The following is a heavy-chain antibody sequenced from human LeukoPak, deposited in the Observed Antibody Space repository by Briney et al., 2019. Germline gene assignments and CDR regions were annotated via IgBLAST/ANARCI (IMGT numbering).Heavy chain of an antibody. CDR2: ISSSSSTI. D-gene: IGHD3-22*01. J-gene: IGHJ4*02. CDR1: GFTFSSYS. Sequence: GGSLRLSCAASGFTFSSYSMNWVRQAPGKGLEWVSYISSSSSTIYYADSVKGRFTISRDNAKNSLYLQMNSPRAEDTAVYYCARDSPYYYDSSGYPADYFDYWGQGTLVTVSS. CDR3: ARDSPYYYDSSGYPADYFDY. V-gene: IGHV3-48*01.